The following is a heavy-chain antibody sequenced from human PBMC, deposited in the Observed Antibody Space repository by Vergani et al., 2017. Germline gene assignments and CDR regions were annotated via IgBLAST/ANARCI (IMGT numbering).Heavy chain of an antibody. CDR3: TIPTGAYYYYYYYMDV. CDR2: ISYDGSNK. CDR1: GFTFSSYG. J-gene: IGHJ6*03. V-gene: IGHV3-30*03. Sequence: QVQLVESGGGVVQPGRSLRLSCAASGFTFSSYGMHWVRQAPGKGLEWVAVISYDGSNKYYADSVKGRFTISRDNSKNTLYLQMNSLRAEDTAVYYCTIPTGAYYYYYYYMDVWGKGTTVTVSS. D-gene: IGHD2-2*02.